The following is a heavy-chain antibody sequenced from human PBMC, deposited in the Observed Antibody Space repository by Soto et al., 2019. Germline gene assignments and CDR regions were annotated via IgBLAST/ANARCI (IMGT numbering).Heavy chain of an antibody. Sequence: SETLSLTCAVSGGSISSTHWWSLVRQVPGKGLEWIGEIYHSGGASYNPSLKGRVTITIDKPNNQFSLKLNSVTAADTAVYYFATMPHRIVAVLIPIPTWGRGTLVTVSS. CDR3: ATMPHRIVAVLIPIPT. CDR1: GGSISSTHW. D-gene: IGHD2-2*02. V-gene: IGHV4-4*02. CDR2: IYHSGGA. J-gene: IGHJ5*02.